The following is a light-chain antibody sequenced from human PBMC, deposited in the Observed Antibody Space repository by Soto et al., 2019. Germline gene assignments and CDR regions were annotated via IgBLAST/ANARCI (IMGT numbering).Light chain of an antibody. CDR3: QQYGSSPT. CDR1: QSAISN. Sequence: EGVLTQSPGTLSLSPGERATLSCRASQSAISNLAWYQQKPGQTPRLLIYDASTRATDIPARFSGSGSGTGFTLTISRLEPEDSAVYYCQQYGSSPTFGGGTKVDIK. CDR2: DAS. J-gene: IGKJ4*01. V-gene: IGKV3-20*01.